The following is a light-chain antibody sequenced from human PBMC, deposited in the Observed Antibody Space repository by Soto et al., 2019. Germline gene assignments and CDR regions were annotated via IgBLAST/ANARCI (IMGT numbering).Light chain of an antibody. Sequence: ETVLTQSPATLSLSPGESATLSCRASQSVSTYLAWYQQKPGQAPRLLIYDASNRATGIPARFSGSGSGTDFTLTISSLDPEDFAVYYCQQRRNWPPITFGQGTRLEIK. V-gene: IGKV3-11*01. CDR1: QSVSTY. CDR2: DAS. J-gene: IGKJ5*01. CDR3: QQRRNWPPIT.